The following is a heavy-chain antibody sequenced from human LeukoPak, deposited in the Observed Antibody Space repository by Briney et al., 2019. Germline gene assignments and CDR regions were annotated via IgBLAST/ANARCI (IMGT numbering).Heavy chain of an antibody. V-gene: IGHV3-53*04. J-gene: IGHJ3*02. CDR1: GFTVSNNY. D-gene: IGHD6-19*01. CDR3: ARGVVGSGWPDAFDI. CDR2: IYSGGST. Sequence: GGSLRLSCAAAGFTVSNNYMSWVRQAPGKGLEWVSVIYSGGSTYYADSVKGRFTISRHNSKNTLYLQMNSLRAEDTAVYYCARGVVGSGWPDAFDIWGQGTMVTVSS.